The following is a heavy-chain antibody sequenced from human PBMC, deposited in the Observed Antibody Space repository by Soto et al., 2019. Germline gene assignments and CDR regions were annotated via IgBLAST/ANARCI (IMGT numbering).Heavy chain of an antibody. J-gene: IGHJ4*02. CDR1: GFTFSSYG. CDR2: IWDDGSNK. V-gene: IGHV3-33*01. CDR3: ARDVTDLLGLFDY. Sequence: QVQLVESGGGVGQPGRSLRLSCAASGFTFSSYGMHWVRQAPGKGLEWVAVIWDDGSNKYYADSVKGRFTISRDNSKNTLYLQMNSLRAEDTAVYYCARDVTDLLGLFDYWGQGPLVTVSS. D-gene: IGHD1-26*01.